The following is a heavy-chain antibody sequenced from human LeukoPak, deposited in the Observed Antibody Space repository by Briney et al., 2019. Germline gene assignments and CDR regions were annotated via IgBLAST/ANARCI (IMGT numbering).Heavy chain of an antibody. CDR3: ARGDMTTVTQADY. Sequence: GGSLRLSCAASGFTVSSNYMSWVRQAPGKGLEWVSVIYSGGSTYYADSVKGRFTISRDNAKNSLYLQMNSLRAEDTAVYYCARGDMTTVTQADYWGQGTLVTVSS. J-gene: IGHJ4*02. CDR2: IYSGGST. V-gene: IGHV3-66*01. D-gene: IGHD4-11*01. CDR1: GFTVSSNY.